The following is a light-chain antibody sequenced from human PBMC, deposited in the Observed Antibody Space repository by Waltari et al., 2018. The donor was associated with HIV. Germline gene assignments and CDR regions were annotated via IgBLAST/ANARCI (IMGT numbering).Light chain of an antibody. Sequence: QSALTQPASVSGSPGQSLPISCPATSSDVGGYNYGAWYQQHPGKAPKLMIYEVSNRPSGVSNRFSGSKSGNTASLTISGLQAEDGADYYCSSYTSSSRYVFGTGTKVTVL. J-gene: IGLJ1*01. CDR3: SSYTSSSRYV. V-gene: IGLV2-14*01. CDR1: SSDVGGYNY. CDR2: EVS.